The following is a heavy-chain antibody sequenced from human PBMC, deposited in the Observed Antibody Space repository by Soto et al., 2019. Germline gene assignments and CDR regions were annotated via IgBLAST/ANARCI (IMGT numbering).Heavy chain of an antibody. CDR1: GGSISSGGYY. CDR2: IYYSGST. Sequence: PSETLSLTCTVSGGSISSGGYYWSWIRQHPGKGLEWIGYIYYSGSTYYNPSLKSRVTISVDTSKNQFSLKLSSVTAADTAVYYCARGTMVRGVSFDYWGQGTRVTVPS. V-gene: IGHV4-31*03. CDR3: ARGTMVRGVSFDY. J-gene: IGHJ4*02. D-gene: IGHD3-10*01.